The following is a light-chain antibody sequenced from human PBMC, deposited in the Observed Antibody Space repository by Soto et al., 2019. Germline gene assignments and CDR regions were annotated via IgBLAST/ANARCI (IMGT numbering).Light chain of an antibody. CDR3: QQSDTTPWA. CDR1: QSVNRY. V-gene: IGKV1-39*01. J-gene: IGKJ1*01. CDR2: SAS. Sequence: DIQMTQSPSSLSASVGDRVTITCRASQSVNRYLNWYQQKPGKAPKLLISSASSLQGGVPSRFSGSGSGTEFTPTIDGLQPDDLATYFCQQSDTTPWAFGQGTKVEI.